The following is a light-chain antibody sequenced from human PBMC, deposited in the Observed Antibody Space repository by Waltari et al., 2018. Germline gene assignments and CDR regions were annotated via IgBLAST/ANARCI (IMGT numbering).Light chain of an antibody. Sequence: QSALTQPRSVSESPGQSVTISCTGTSSDVGGYNYISWYQHHPGKAPKLIIYEVTNRPPGCPHPFSASKSGNTASLTISGLRAEDEADYYCSSYAGTYTGVFGGGTKLTVL. CDR1: SSDVGGYNY. J-gene: IGLJ3*02. CDR2: EVT. CDR3: SSYAGTYTGV. V-gene: IGLV2-11*01.